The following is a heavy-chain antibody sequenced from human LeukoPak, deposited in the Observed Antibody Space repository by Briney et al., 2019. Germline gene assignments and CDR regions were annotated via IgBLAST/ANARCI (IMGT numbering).Heavy chain of an antibody. CDR3: AKETDSSGPFDY. CDR1: GFNFSSYW. Sequence: PGGSLRLSCGGSGFNFSSYWMSWVRQAPGKGLEWVAIIKQDGSEKYYVDSVEGRFTISRDNAKNSLYLQMNSLRTEDTAVYYCAKETDSSGPFDYWGQGTLVTVSS. J-gene: IGHJ4*02. V-gene: IGHV3-7*01. CDR2: IKQDGSEK. D-gene: IGHD3-22*01.